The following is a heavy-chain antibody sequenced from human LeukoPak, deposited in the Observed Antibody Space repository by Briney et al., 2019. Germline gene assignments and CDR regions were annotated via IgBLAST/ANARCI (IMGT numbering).Heavy chain of an antibody. V-gene: IGHV1-2*02. CDR2: INPNSGGT. CDR1: GYTFTGYY. J-gene: IGHJ5*02. Sequence: ASVKVSCKASGYTFTGYYMHWVRQAPGQGLEWMGWINPNSGGTNYAQKFQGRVTMTRDTSISTAYMELSRLRSDDTAVYYCARASGSYSGDWFDPWGQGTLVTVSS. CDR3: ARASGSYSGDWFDP. D-gene: IGHD1-26*01.